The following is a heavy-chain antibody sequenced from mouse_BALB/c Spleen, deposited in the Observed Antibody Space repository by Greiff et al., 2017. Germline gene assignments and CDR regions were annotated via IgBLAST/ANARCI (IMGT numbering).Heavy chain of an antibody. CDR2: IDPANGNT. CDR3: AGGGKLGDWYFDV. D-gene: IGHD4-1*01. Sequence: VQLQQSGAELVKPGASVKLSCTASGFNIKDTYMHWVKQRPEQGLEWIGRIDPANGNTKYDPKFQGKATITADTSSNTAYLQLSSLTSEDTAVYYCAGGGKLGDWYFDVWGEGTTVTVSS. V-gene: IGHV14-3*02. CDR1: GFNIKDTY. J-gene: IGHJ1*01.